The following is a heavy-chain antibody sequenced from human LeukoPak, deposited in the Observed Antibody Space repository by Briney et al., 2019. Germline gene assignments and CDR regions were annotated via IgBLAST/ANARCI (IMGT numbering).Heavy chain of an antibody. CDR1: GFTLSSYG. J-gene: IGHJ6*03. CDR3: ARYSEVYYYVDV. Sequence: GGSLRLSCAASGFTLSSYGMHWVRQAPGKGLEWVATIRSYSSYIHYGDSVKGRFTISRDDAERSVYLQMDNVRVEDTAVYFCARYSEVYYYVDVWGTGTTVTVSS. D-gene: IGHD2-21*01. CDR2: IRSYSSYI. V-gene: IGHV3-21*01.